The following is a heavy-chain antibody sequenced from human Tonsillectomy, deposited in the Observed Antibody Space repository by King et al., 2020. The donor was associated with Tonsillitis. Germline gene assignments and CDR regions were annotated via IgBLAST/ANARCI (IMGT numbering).Heavy chain of an antibody. J-gene: IGHJ6*03. CDR1: GGSFSGYY. D-gene: IGHD6-13*01. CDR2: IYHSGST. CDR3: ARGGSSSWDDSYYYYMDV. Sequence: VQLQQWGAGLLKPSETLSLTCAVYGGSFSGYYWSWIRQPPGKGLEWIGEIYHSGSTNYNPSLKSRVTISVDTSKNQFSLKLSSVTAADTAVYYCARGGSSSWDDSYYYYMDVWGKGTTVTVSS. V-gene: IGHV4-34*01.